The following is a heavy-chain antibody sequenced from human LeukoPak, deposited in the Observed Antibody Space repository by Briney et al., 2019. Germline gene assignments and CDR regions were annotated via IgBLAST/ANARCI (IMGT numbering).Heavy chain of an antibody. CDR2: IYSGGRT. CDR3: ARDQYGSGTFDY. V-gene: IGHV3-53*01. CDR1: GFTVSSNF. J-gene: IGHJ4*02. Sequence: PGGSLRLSCAASGFTVSSNFMSWVRQAPGKGLEWVSVIYSGGRTCYTDSVKGRFTISRDDSKNTLYLQMNSLRAEDTAVYSCARDQYGSGTFDYWGQGTLVTVSS. D-gene: IGHD3-10*01.